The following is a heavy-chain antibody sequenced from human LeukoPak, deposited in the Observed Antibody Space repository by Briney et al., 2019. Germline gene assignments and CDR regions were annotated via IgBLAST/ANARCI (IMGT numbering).Heavy chain of an antibody. Sequence: ASVKVSRKASGYTFTSYGISWVRQAPGQGLEWMGWISAYNGNTNYAQKLQGRVTMTTDTSTSTAYMELSSLRSEDTAVYYCARDNSVRDEAWWFNPWGQGTLVTVSS. CDR1: GYTFTSYG. CDR3: ARDNSVRDEAWWFNP. CDR2: ISAYNGNT. J-gene: IGHJ5*02. V-gene: IGHV1-18*01. D-gene: IGHD5-24*01.